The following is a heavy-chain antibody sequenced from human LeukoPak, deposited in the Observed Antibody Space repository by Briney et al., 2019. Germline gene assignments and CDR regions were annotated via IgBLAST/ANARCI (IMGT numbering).Heavy chain of an antibody. CDR1: GFTFSSYV. J-gene: IGHJ4*02. D-gene: IGHD3-16*01. CDR2: ISYDGSNK. CDR3: ASDWGY. Sequence: GRSLRLSCAASGFTFSSYVMHWVRQAPGKGLEWVAVISYDGSNKYYADSVKGRFTISRDNSKNTLYLQMNSLRAEDTAVYYCASDWGYWGQGTLVTVSS. V-gene: IGHV3-30*01.